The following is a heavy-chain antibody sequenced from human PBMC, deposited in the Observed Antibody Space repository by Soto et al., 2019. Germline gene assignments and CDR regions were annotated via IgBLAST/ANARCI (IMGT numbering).Heavy chain of an antibody. D-gene: IGHD6-19*01. J-gene: IGHJ6*03. Sequence: ASVKVSCKASGYTFTSYGISWVRQAPGQGLEWMGWISAYNGNTNYAQKLQGRVTMTTDTSTSTAYMELRSLRSDDTAVYYCARNAESSGWYYYYYMDVWGKRTTVTGSS. V-gene: IGHV1-18*01. CDR1: GYTFTSYG. CDR3: ARNAESSGWYYYYYMDV. CDR2: ISAYNGNT.